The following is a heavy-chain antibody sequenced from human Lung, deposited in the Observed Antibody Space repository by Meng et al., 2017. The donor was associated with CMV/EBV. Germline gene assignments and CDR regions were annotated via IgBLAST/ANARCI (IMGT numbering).Heavy chain of an antibody. V-gene: IGHV4-39*06. Sequence: SETXSLTCTVSGGSITSGTYYWGWIRQPPGKGLEWLGTTYYRGSTYYNPSLKSRVTISIDTSKIQFALRLTSVTAADTAVYYCARGVGVYNFWTGSEPNGAYDTXGQGXMVTVSS. J-gene: IGHJ3*02. CDR3: ARGVGVYNFWTGSEPNGAYDT. CDR1: GGSITSGTYY. CDR2: TYYRGST. D-gene: IGHD3/OR15-3a*01.